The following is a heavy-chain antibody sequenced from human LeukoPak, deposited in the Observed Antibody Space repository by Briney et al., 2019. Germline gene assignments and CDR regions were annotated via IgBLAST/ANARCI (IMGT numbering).Heavy chain of an antibody. Sequence: GGSLRLSCAASGFTFSGYYMSWIRQAPGKGLEWVSYISSSGSTIYYADSVKGRFTISRDNAKNPLYLQMNSLRAEDTAVYYCARDLTARDKSGHEYVWGQGTLVTVSS. CDR2: ISSSGSTI. CDR3: ARDLTARDKSGHEYV. D-gene: IGHD5-12*01. CDR1: GFTFSGYY. J-gene: IGHJ4*02. V-gene: IGHV3-11*01.